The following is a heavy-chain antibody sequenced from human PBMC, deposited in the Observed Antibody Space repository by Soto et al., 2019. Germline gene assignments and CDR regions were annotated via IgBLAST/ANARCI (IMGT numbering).Heavy chain of an antibody. CDR1: GGSISSYY. J-gene: IGHJ4*02. CDR2: FYYSGST. CDR3: ARGALTTYFDY. Sequence: SETLSLTCTVSGGSISSYYCSWIRQPPGKGLEWIGYFYYSGSTNYNPSLKSRVTISVDTSKNQFSLKLSSVTAADTAVYYCARGALTTYFDYWGQGTLVT. V-gene: IGHV4-59*01.